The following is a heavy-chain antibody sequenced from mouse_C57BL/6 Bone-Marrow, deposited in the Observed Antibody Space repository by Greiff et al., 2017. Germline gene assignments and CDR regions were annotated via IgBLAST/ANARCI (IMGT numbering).Heavy chain of an antibody. CDR3: TYFDY. J-gene: IGHJ2*01. V-gene: IGHV1-15*01. CDR2: IDPETGGT. CDR1: GYTFTDYE. Sequence: VHLVESGAELVRPGASVTLSCKASGYTFTDYEMHWVKQTPVHGLEWIGAIDPETGGTAYNQKFKGKAILTADKSSSTAYMELRSLTSEDSAVYYCTYFDYWGQGTTRTVSS.